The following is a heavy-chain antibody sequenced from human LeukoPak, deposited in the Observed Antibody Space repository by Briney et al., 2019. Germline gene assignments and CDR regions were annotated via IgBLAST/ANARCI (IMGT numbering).Heavy chain of an antibody. CDR2: ISAYNGNT. CDR3: ARDGGYSYGLVFPTFDY. Sequence: ASVKVSCKASGYTFTSYGISWVRQAPGQGLEWTGWISAYNGNTNYAQKLQGRVTMTTDTSTSTAYMELRSLRSDDTAVYYCARDGGYSYGLVFPTFDYWGQGTLVTVSS. J-gene: IGHJ4*02. D-gene: IGHD5-18*01. CDR1: GYTFTSYG. V-gene: IGHV1-18*01.